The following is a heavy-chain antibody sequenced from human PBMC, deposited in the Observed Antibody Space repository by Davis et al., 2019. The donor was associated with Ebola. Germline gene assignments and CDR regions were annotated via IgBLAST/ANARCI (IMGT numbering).Heavy chain of an antibody. D-gene: IGHD3-22*01. J-gene: IGHJ5*02. CDR2: IYSGGST. CDR3: ARASYYYDSSGYYINWFDP. CDR1: GFTVSSNY. Sequence: GESLKISCAASGFTVSSNYMSWVRQAPGKGLEWVSVIYSGGSTYYADSVKGRFTISRDNSKNTLYLQMNSLRAEDTAVYYCARASYYYDSSGYYINWFDPWGQGTLVTVSS. V-gene: IGHV3-66*01.